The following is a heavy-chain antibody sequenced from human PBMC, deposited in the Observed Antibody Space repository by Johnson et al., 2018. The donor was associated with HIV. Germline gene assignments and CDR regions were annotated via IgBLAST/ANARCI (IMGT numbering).Heavy chain of an antibody. J-gene: IGHJ3*02. Sequence: VQLVESGGGLIQPGGSLRLSCAASGFTVSSNYMSWVRQAPGKGLEWVSVIYSGGSTYYADSVKGRFTISRDNSKNTLYLQMNSLRAEDPAVYYCARGLRSGIVVVYDAFYIWGQGTMVTVSS. V-gene: IGHV3-53*01. D-gene: IGHD3-22*01. CDR3: ARGLRSGIVVVYDAFYI. CDR2: IYSGGST. CDR1: GFTVSSNY.